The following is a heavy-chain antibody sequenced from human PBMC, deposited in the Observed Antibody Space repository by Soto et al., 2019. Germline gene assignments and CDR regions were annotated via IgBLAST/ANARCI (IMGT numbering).Heavy chain of an antibody. D-gene: IGHD2-8*01. Sequence: SETLSLTCTVSGGSISSGGYYWSWIRQHPGKGLEWIGYIYYSGSTYYNPSLKSRVTISVDTSKNQFSLKLTSVTAADTAVYYCARAYLPKRYCTNGVCYAYGYYFDYWGQGTLVTVSS. CDR2: IYYSGST. CDR1: GGSISSGGYY. CDR3: ARAYLPKRYCTNGVCYAYGYYFDY. V-gene: IGHV4-31*03. J-gene: IGHJ4*02.